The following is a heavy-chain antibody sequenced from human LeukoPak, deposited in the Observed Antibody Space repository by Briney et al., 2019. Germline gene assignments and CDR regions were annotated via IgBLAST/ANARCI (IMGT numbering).Heavy chain of an antibody. CDR1: GFTISSYD. CDR2: ISGGDTTI. CDR3: TRGTGGSA. V-gene: IGHV3-48*03. J-gene: IGHJ5*02. D-gene: IGHD2-15*01. Sequence: PGGSLRLSCAASGFTISSYDMNWVRQAPGKGLEWVSYISGGDTTIYYADSVRGRFTISRDNAKNSLYLQMNSLRAEDTALYYCTRGTGGSAWGQGTLVTVSS.